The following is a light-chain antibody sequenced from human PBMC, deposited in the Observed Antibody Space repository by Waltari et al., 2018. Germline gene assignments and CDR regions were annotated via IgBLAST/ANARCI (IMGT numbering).Light chain of an antibody. J-gene: IGKJ1*01. CDR2: GAS. Sequence: IVMTQSPGTLSVSPGERATPPCRASQRVSSSVAWYQQKPGQAPRLLIYGASTRATGVPARFSGSGSGTEFTLTISSLQSEDFAVFYCQQYNDWPQTFGQGTRVEI. CDR3: QQYNDWPQT. CDR1: QRVSSS. V-gene: IGKV3-15*01.